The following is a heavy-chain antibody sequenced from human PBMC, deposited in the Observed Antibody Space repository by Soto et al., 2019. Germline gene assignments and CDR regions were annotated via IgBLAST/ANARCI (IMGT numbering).Heavy chain of an antibody. V-gene: IGHV3-73*01. CDR2: IRSKANSYAT. CDR1: GFTFSGSA. Sequence: PGGSLRLSCAASGFTFSGSAMHWVRQASGKGLEWVGRIRSKANSYATAYAASVKGRFTISRDDSKNTAYLQMNSLKTEDTAVYYCTRLRAYCGGYCYKFDYLGQGT. D-gene: IGHD2-21*02. CDR3: TRLRAYCGGYCYKFDY. J-gene: IGHJ4*02.